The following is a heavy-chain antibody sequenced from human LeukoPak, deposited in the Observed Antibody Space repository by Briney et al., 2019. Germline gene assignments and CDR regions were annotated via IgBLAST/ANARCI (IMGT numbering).Heavy chain of an antibody. D-gene: IGHD3-10*01. CDR3: ARGRGTYYFDY. CDR1: GFTVSSYY. J-gene: IGHJ4*02. V-gene: IGHV3-53*01. Sequence: RPGGSRRLSCAASGFTVSSYYMSWVRQAPGKGLEWVSLIYSGGSTYYADSVKGRFTLSRDNSKNTLYFQMNSLRADDTAVYYFARGRGTYYFDYWGQGTLVTVSS. CDR2: IYSGGST.